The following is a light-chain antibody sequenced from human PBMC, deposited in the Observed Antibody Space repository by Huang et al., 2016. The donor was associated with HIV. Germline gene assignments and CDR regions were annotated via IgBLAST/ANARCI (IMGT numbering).Light chain of an antibody. CDR2: WAA. CDR3: QQYYRTPLT. CDR1: QSLLDSSLNKDK. J-gene: IGKJ4*01. Sequence: DIVMTQSPDSLVVSLGERATINCRSTQSLLDSSLNKDKLAWYQQKPGQPPRLLIYWAATRESAGPDRVSGSGSGTDFTLTISSLQAEDVAIYYCQQYYRTPLTFGGGTKIEIK. V-gene: IGKV4-1*01.